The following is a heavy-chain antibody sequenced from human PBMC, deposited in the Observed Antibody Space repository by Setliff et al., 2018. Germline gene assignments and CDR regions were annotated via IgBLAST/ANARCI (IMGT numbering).Heavy chain of an antibody. CDR3: AREGEGSAFFPLDAFDI. CDR2: INTNTGNP. J-gene: IGHJ3*02. Sequence: ASVKVSCKASGYTFTTYAMGWMRQIPGQGLEWMGWINTNTGNPNYAQGFTGRFVVSLDTSVSTAYLQIYSLKAEDTAVDYCAREGEGSAFFPLDAFDIWGQGTMVTVSS. D-gene: IGHD3-16*01. V-gene: IGHV7-4-1*01. CDR1: GYTFTTYA.